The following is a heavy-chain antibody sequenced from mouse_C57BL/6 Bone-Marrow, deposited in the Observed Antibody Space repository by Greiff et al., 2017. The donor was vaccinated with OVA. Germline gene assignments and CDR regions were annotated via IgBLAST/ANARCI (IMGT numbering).Heavy chain of an antibody. CDR2: IYPGSGNT. CDR3: ARLYYGIDWYFDV. D-gene: IGHD2-1*01. CDR1: GYTFTDYY. J-gene: IGHJ1*03. V-gene: IGHV1-76*01. Sequence: VQLQQSGAELVRPGASVKLSCKASGYTFTDYYINWVKQRPGQGLEWIARIYPGSGNTYYNEKFKGKATLTAEKSSSTAYMQLSSLTSEDSAVDFCARLYYGIDWYFDVWGTGTTVTVSS.